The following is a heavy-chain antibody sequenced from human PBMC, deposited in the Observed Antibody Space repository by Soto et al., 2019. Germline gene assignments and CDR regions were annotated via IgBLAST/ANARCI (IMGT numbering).Heavy chain of an antibody. CDR2: INPLRGSA. CDR1: GYTFTSYY. CDR3: TRDVDTSGSNGGAY. D-gene: IGHD1-26*01. Sequence: QVQLVQSGAEVNEPGAPVKLSCSASGYTFTSYYMHWVRQAPGQGLEWMGVINPLRGSASYAQNFQDRVTMTRDTSTATAYMELRSLRSDDTAIYYCTRDVDTSGSNGGAYWGQGTLVIVSA. J-gene: IGHJ4*02. V-gene: IGHV1-46*01.